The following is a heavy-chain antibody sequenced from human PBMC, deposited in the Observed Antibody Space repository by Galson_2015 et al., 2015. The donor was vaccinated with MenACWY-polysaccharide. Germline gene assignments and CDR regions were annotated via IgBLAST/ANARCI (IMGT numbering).Heavy chain of an antibody. V-gene: IGHV1-2*02. CDR1: GYTFTGYY. D-gene: IGHD3-9*01. Sequence: SVKVSCKASGYTFTGYYMHWVRQAPGQGLEWMGWINPNSGGTNYAQKFQGRVTMTRDTSISTAYMELSRLRSDDTAVYYCARDLVLRYLDWAEGEGWFDPWGQGTLVTVSS. J-gene: IGHJ5*02. CDR3: ARDLVLRYLDWAEGEGWFDP. CDR2: INPNSGGT.